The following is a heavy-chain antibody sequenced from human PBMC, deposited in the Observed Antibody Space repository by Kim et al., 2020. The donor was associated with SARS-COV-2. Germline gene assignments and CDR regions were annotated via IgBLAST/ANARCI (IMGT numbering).Heavy chain of an antibody. J-gene: IGHJ4*02. CDR2: IHYSGST. V-gene: IGHV4-61*01. CDR3: ARIRLELHYYIDY. CDR1: GGSISSTSYY. Sequence: SETPSLTCTVSGGSISSTSYYWSWIRQPPGQGLEWIGYIHYSGSTNYNPPLKSRVTISVDTYKNQFSLKLSSVAAADSDVYYCARIRLELHYYIDYWGQGTLVTVSS. D-gene: IGHD1-7*01.